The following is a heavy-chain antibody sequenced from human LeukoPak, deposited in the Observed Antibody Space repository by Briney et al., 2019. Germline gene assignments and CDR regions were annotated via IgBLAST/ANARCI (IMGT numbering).Heavy chain of an antibody. CDR2: ISDSGSTI. V-gene: IGHV3-11*04. J-gene: IGHJ1*01. CDR1: EFVFSDYY. D-gene: IGHD6-13*01. CDR3: ARESTAGYNSSWYGFRN. Sequence: PGGSLRLSCAASEFVFSDYYMSWIRKAPGKGLEWVSYISDSGSTIYYADSVKGRFSISRENAKITLFLQMGSLRVEDTAVYYCARESTAGYNSSWYGFRNWGQGTLVSVSS.